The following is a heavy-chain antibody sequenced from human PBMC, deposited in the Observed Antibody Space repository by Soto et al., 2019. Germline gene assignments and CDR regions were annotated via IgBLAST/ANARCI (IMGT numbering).Heavy chain of an antibody. J-gene: IGHJ6*02. Sequence: SETLSLTCTVSGGSISSYYWSWIRQPPGKGLELIGYIYYSGSTNYNPSLKSRVTISVDTSKNQFSLKLSSVTAADTAVYYCARVGMSYYYDSSGYPSYGMDVWGQGTTVTVSS. V-gene: IGHV4-59*01. CDR3: ARVGMSYYYDSSGYPSYGMDV. CDR2: IYYSGST. D-gene: IGHD3-22*01. CDR1: GGSISSYY.